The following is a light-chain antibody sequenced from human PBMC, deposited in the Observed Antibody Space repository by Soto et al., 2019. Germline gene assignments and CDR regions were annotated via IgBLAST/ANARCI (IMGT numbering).Light chain of an antibody. CDR2: DAS. Sequence: DIQITQSPSTLYASVGDTVTVPCRASQSVSGWLAWYQQKPGEAPKLLIYDASALQRGVPSRFSGSGSGTKFTLTIASLQPDDFATYYCQQYETFPGTFGPGTKVDIK. CDR1: QSVSGW. J-gene: IGKJ1*01. CDR3: QQYETFPGT. V-gene: IGKV1-5*01.